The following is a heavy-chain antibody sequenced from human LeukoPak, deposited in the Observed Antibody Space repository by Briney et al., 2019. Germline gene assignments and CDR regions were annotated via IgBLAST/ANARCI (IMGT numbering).Heavy chain of an antibody. CDR3: ARDFRPHLWPGYYYGMDV. Sequence: ASVKVSCKASGYTFTSYGISWVRQAPGQGLEWMGWISAYNGNTNYAQKLQGRVTMTTDTSTSTAYMELRSLRAEDTAVYYCARDFRPHLWPGYYYGMDVWGQGTTVTVSS. CDR2: ISAYNGNT. V-gene: IGHV1-18*01. CDR1: GYTFTSYG. J-gene: IGHJ6*02.